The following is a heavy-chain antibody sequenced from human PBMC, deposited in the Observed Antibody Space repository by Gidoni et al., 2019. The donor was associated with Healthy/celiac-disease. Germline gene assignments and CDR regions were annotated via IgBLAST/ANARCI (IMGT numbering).Heavy chain of an antibody. Sequence: DVQLVQSGADVKKPGASLKISCKVSGYSFNSYWIGRVRQMPGKGLEGMGSIYPGKSDTRYSPSFQGQVTLSADKSISTAYLQWSSLKASDTAMYYCARQVGEGYSGYDSIKWFDPWGQGTLVTVSS. CDR2: IYPGKSDT. J-gene: IGHJ5*02. D-gene: IGHD5-12*01. CDR3: ARQVGEGYSGYDSIKWFDP. CDR1: GYSFNSYW. V-gene: IGHV5-51*01.